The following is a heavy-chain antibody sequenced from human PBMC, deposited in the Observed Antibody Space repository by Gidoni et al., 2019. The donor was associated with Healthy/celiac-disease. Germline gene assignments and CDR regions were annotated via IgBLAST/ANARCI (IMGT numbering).Heavy chain of an antibody. CDR3: ARHYYGSGSSNWFDP. D-gene: IGHD3-10*01. J-gene: IGHJ5*02. Sequence: EVQLVQSGAEVKKHGESLRISCKGSGYSFTSYWISWVRQMPGKGLEWMGRIDPSDSYTNYSPSFQGHVTISADKSISTAYLQWSSLKASDTAMYYCARHYYGSGSSNWFDPWGQGTLVTVSS. V-gene: IGHV5-10-1*03. CDR2: IDPSDSYT. CDR1: GYSFTSYW.